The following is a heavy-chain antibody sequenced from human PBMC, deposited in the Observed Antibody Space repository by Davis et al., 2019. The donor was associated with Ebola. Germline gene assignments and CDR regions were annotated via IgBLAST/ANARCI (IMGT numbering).Heavy chain of an antibody. CDR1: GFTFSSYA. J-gene: IGHJ3*02. D-gene: IGHD2-15*01. Sequence: GESLKISCAASGFTFSSYAMHWVRQAPGKGLEWVGFIRSKAYGGTTEYAASVKGRFTISRDDSKSIAYLQMNSLKTEDTAVYYCLAVVAATIHDAFDIWGQGTMVTVSS. CDR2: IRSKAYGGTT. CDR3: LAVVAATIHDAFDI. V-gene: IGHV3-49*04.